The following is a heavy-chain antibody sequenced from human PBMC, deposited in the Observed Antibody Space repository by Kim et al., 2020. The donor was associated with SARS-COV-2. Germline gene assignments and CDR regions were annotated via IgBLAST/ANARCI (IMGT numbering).Heavy chain of an antibody. Sequence: ASVKVSCKASGYTFTSYYMHWVRQAPGQGLEWMGIINPSGGSTSYAQKFQGRVTMTRDTSTSTVYMELSSLRSEDTAVYYCARGLKRGGYCSGGSCSNNEAYLDYWGQGTLVTVSS. J-gene: IGHJ4*02. D-gene: IGHD2-15*01. CDR3: ARGLKRGGYCSGGSCSNNEAYLDY. CDR1: GYTFTSYY. CDR2: INPSGGST. V-gene: IGHV1-46*01.